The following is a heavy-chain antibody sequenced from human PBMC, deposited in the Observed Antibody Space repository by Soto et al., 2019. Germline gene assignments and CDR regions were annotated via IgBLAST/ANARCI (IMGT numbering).Heavy chain of an antibody. CDR3: TTALAAVSPFDY. V-gene: IGHV3-15*01. CDR1: GFTFSNAW. D-gene: IGHD2-15*01. CDR2: IKSKTDGGTT. J-gene: IGHJ4*02. Sequence: GGSLRLSCAASGFTFSNAWMSWVRQAPGKGLEWVGRIKSKTDGGTTDYAAPVKGRFTISRDDSKNTLYLQMNSLKTEDTAVYYCTTALAAVSPFDYWGQGTLVTVSS.